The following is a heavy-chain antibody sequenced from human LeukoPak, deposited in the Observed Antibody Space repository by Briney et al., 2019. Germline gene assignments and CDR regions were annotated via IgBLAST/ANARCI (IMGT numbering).Heavy chain of an antibody. Sequence: ASVKVSCKASGYTFTGYYIHWVRQAPGQGLEWVGWINPNNGGTNYAQNFQGRVTMTRDTSISTAYMELSRLRSDDTAVYYCATANIVVVPDGAFDYWGQGTLVTVSS. CDR3: ATANIVVVPDGAFDY. CDR1: GYTFTGYY. D-gene: IGHD2-2*01. V-gene: IGHV1-2*02. CDR2: INPNNGGT. J-gene: IGHJ4*02.